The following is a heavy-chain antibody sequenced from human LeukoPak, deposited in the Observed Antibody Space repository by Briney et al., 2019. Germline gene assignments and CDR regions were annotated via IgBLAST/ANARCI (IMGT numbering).Heavy chain of an antibody. Sequence: GGSLRLSCAASGFTFSSYSMNWVRQAPGEGLEWVSSISSSSSYIYYADSVKGRFTISRDNAKNSLYLQMNSLRAEDTAVYYCARDRVAIYYYYGMDVWGQGTTVTVSS. CDR3: ARDRVAIYYYYGMDV. CDR1: GFTFSSYS. J-gene: IGHJ6*02. V-gene: IGHV3-21*01. D-gene: IGHD2-15*01. CDR2: ISSSSSYI.